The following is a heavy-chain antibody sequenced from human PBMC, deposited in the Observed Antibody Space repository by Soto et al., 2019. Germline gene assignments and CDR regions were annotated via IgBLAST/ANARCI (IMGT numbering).Heavy chain of an antibody. V-gene: IGHV4-34*01. Sequence: QVQLQQWGAGLLKPSETLSLTCAVYGGSFSGYYWSWIRQPPGKGLEWIGEINHSGSTNYNPSLKSRVTISVDTSKNQFSLKLSSVTAADTAVYYCARGRVVVTAGSFDYWCQGTLVTVSS. CDR3: ARGRVVVTAGSFDY. J-gene: IGHJ4*02. CDR1: GGSFSGYY. CDR2: INHSGST. D-gene: IGHD2-21*02.